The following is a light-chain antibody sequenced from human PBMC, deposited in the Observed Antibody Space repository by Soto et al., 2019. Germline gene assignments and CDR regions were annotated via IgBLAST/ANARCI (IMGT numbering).Light chain of an antibody. Sequence: EMVLTQSPGTLSLSPGERATLSCRASQSVSSSYLAWYQQKPGQAPRLLIYGASSRATGIPDRFSGSGSGTDFTLTISRLEPEDFAVYYCRQYGSYPLTFGGGTQVEIK. CDR1: QSVSSSY. V-gene: IGKV3-20*01. CDR3: RQYGSYPLT. J-gene: IGKJ4*01. CDR2: GAS.